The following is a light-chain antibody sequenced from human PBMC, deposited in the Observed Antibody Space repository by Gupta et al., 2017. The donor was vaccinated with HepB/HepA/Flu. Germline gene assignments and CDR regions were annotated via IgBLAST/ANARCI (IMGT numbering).Light chain of an antibody. CDR2: GTS. Sequence: EIVLTQSPGTLSLSPGERATLSCRASQSFSRTFLAWYQQKAGQAPRLLIYGTSSRATGIPDRFSGSGSGTDFTLTISRLEPEDFAVYYCQQYGCSPLTFGGGTKVEIK. CDR3: QQYGCSPLT. J-gene: IGKJ4*01. CDR1: QSFSRTF. V-gene: IGKV3-20*01.